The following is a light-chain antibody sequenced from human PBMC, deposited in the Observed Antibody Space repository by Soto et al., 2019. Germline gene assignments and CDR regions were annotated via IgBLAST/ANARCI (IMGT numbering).Light chain of an antibody. J-gene: IGLJ2*01. Sequence: QSVLTQPPSVSGAPGQRVSISCRGSSSNIGAGFDVHWYQQFPGAAPKLLIYSDVNRPSGVPYRFSASKSGTSASLTITGLQTEDEAHYYCQSYDSGVSASVFGGGTQLTVL. CDR3: QSYDSGVSASV. CDR1: SSNIGAGFD. V-gene: IGLV1-40*01. CDR2: SDV.